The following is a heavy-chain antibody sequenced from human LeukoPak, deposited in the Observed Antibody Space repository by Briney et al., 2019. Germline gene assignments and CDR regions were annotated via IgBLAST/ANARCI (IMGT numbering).Heavy chain of an antibody. D-gene: IGHD3-10*01. CDR3: ARPRFIPYYYGMDV. Sequence: GASVKVSCKASGYTFTSYDINWVRQATGQGLEWMGWMNPNSGNTGYAQKFQGRVTMTRNTSTSTAYMELSSLRSEDTAVYYCARPRFIPYYYGMDVWGQGTTVTVSS. J-gene: IGHJ6*02. V-gene: IGHV1-8*01. CDR2: MNPNSGNT. CDR1: GYTFTSYD.